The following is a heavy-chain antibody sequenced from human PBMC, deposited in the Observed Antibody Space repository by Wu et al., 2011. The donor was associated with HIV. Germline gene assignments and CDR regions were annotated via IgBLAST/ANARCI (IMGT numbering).Heavy chain of an antibody. Sequence: QVYLVQSGAEVKKAGASVKVSCKVSGYSLTEFSMHWVRQAPAKGLEWMGSFDPANGQTIFAQKFQGRVTMTEDKSTDTAYMELHSLRSDDTAVYYCARTYGDYDKFDYWGQGTLVTVSS. CDR2: FDPANGQT. CDR3: ARTYGDYDKFDY. D-gene: IGHD4-17*01. V-gene: IGHV1-24*01. J-gene: IGHJ4*02. CDR1: GYSLTEFS.